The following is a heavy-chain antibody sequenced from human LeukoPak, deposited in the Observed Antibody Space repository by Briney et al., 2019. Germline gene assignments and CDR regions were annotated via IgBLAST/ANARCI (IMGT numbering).Heavy chain of an antibody. Sequence: GGSLRLSCAASGFTFSSYGMHWVRQAPGKGLVWVSRINSDGSRTSYADSVKGRFTISRDNAKNTMYLQMNSLRAEDTAVYYCARETSGYYYKSYFDYWGQGTLVTVSS. CDR1: GFTFSSYG. CDR2: INSDGSRT. V-gene: IGHV3-74*01. D-gene: IGHD3-22*01. CDR3: ARETSGYYYKSYFDY. J-gene: IGHJ4*02.